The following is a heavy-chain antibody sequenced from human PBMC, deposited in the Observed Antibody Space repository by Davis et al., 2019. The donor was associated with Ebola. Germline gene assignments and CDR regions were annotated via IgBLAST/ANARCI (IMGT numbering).Heavy chain of an antibody. CDR3: ARVGMSGYTNWFDP. Sequence: GESLKISCAASGFTVSSNYMSWVRQAPGKGLEWVSVIYSGGSTYYADSVKGRFTISRHNSKKTLYLQMNSLRAEDTAVYYCARVGMSGYTNWFDPWGQGTLVTVSS. V-gene: IGHV3-53*04. CDR1: GFTVSSNY. D-gene: IGHD3-3*01. J-gene: IGHJ5*02. CDR2: IYSGGST.